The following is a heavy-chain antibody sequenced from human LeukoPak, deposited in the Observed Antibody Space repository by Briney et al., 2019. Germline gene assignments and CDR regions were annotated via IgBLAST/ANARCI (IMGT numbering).Heavy chain of an antibody. Sequence: GGSLRLSCAASGFTFSGYAISWVRRAPGRGLEWVSVISGSGGITYYADSVKGRFTISRDNSKNTLYLQMNSLRAEDTAVYYCARAPLSGNSYSGSYYPDYWGQGTLVTVSS. D-gene: IGHD1-26*01. J-gene: IGHJ4*02. CDR3: ARAPLSGNSYSGSYYPDY. V-gene: IGHV3-23*01. CDR1: GFTFSGYA. CDR2: ISGSGGIT.